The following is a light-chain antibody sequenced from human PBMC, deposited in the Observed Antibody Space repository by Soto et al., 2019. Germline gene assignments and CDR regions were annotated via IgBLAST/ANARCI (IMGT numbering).Light chain of an antibody. CDR2: GAS. V-gene: IGKV3-20*01. CDR3: QQYGSSPPWT. CDR1: QSVSSSY. J-gene: IGKJ1*01. Sequence: EIGLTQSPGTLSLSPRERATLSCRASQSVSSSYLAWYQQKPGQAPRLLIYGASSRATGIPDRFSGSGSGTHFTLTISGLEPEDFAVYYCQQYGSSPPWTFGQGTKVEIK.